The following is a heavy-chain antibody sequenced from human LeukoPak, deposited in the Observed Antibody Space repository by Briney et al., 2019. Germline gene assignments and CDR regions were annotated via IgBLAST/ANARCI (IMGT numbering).Heavy chain of an antibody. V-gene: IGHV3-66*01. CDR2: IYSGGST. J-gene: IGHJ3*02. Sequence: GGSLRLSCAASGFTVSSNYMSWDRQAPGKGLEWVSVIYSGGSTYYADSVKGRFTISRDNSKNTLYLQMNSLRAEDTAVYYCAREGMVRGAHDAFDIWGQGTMVTVSS. D-gene: IGHD3-10*01. CDR1: GFTVSSNY. CDR3: AREGMVRGAHDAFDI.